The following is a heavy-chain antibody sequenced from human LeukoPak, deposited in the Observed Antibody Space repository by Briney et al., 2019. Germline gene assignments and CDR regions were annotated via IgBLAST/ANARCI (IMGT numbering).Heavy chain of an antibody. V-gene: IGHV3-9*01. CDR3: AKGFGTAMVWFFDY. CDR2: ISWNSGSI. Sequence: HPGGSLRLSCAASGFTFDDYAMHWVRQAPGKGLEWVSGISWNSGSIGYADSVKGRFTISRDNAKNSLYLQMNSLKAEDTALYYCAKGFGTAMVWFFDYWGQGTLVTVSS. CDR1: GFTFDDYA. J-gene: IGHJ4*02. D-gene: IGHD5-18*01.